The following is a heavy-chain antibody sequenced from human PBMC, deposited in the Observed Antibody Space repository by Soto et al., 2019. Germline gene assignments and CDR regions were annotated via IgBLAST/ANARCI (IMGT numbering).Heavy chain of an antibody. V-gene: IGHV3-23*01. D-gene: IGHD6-19*01. Sequence: GGSLRLSCAASAVTCINYAMSWVRQAPGKGLEWVSSISGSGGSTYYADSVKGRFTISRDNSKNTLYLQMNSLRVEDTAAYYCAKDMYSSGWYKFDYWGQGTLVTVSS. CDR3: AKDMYSSGWYKFDY. CDR2: ISGSGGST. J-gene: IGHJ4*02. CDR1: AVTCINYA.